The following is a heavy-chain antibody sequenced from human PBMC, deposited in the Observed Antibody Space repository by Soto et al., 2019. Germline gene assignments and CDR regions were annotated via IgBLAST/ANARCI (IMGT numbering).Heavy chain of an antibody. CDR2: VNPKNGDT. J-gene: IGHJ4*02. D-gene: IGHD6-6*01. CDR3: ARPTAARELAY. V-gene: IGHV1-2*02. Sequence: ASVKVSCKASGYTFTAYFLHWVRQAPGQGLEWMGWVNPKNGDTSYAQNFQDRVTMTRDTAISTAYMELTSLRPDDTAIYYCARPTAARELAYWGQGTPVTVSS. CDR1: GYTFTAYF.